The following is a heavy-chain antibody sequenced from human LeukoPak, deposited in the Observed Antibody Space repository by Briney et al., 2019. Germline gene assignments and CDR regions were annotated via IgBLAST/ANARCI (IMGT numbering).Heavy chain of an antibody. CDR3: ASRGH. CDR2: IYTSGST. J-gene: IGHJ4*02. D-gene: IGHD5-24*01. Sequence: PSQTLSLTCTVSGPSISSGSYYWSWIRQPAGKGLGWIGRIYTSGSTNYNPSLKSQLTKSVDTSKIQFSLKLSSVTAADTAVYYCASRGHWGQGTLVTVSS. V-gene: IGHV4-61*02. CDR1: GPSISSGSYY.